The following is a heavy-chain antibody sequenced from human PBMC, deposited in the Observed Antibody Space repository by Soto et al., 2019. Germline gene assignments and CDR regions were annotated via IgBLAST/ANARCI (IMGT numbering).Heavy chain of an antibody. CDR2: IVPICGTR. Sequence: QVQLVQSGAEVKKPGASVKVSCKISGGTFSRYSISWVRQAPGQGLEWMGGIVPICGTRNFAQKFQDRVTITTTESAATAHMELSNLRSEDTAVYYCARPYEGGYSSNHHYYYALDVWGQGTAVTVSS. D-gene: IGHD3-22*01. CDR1: GGTFSRYS. CDR3: ARPYEGGYSSNHHYYYALDV. J-gene: IGHJ6*02. V-gene: IGHV1-69*01.